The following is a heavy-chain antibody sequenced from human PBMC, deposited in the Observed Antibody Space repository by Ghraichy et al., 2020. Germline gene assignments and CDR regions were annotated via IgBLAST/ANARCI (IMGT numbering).Heavy chain of an antibody. D-gene: IGHD6-13*01. J-gene: IGHJ4*02. CDR2: INPNSGDT. CDR3: ARDRDIVAAGTEFDY. Sequence: ASVKVSCKASGYTFTGYYMHWVRQAPGQGLEWMGRINPNSGDTNYAQKFQGRVTMTRDTSISTAYMELSRLRSDDTAVYYCARDRDIVAAGTEFDYWGQGTLVHVSS. CDR1: GYTFTGYY. V-gene: IGHV1-2*06.